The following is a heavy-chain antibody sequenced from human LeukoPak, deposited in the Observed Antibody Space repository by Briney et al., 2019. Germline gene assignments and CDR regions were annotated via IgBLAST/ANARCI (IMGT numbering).Heavy chain of an antibody. CDR2: ISSGSSDI. CDR1: GFTFSSYS. J-gene: IGHJ4*02. D-gene: IGHD4-17*01. Sequence: GGSLRLSCAASGFTFSSYSMNWVREAPGKGLEWLSYISSGSSDIHYADSLKGRFTISRDNAKNSLYLQMNSLRAEDTAVYYCARDTGPVDYWGQGTLVTVSS. CDR3: ARDTGPVDY. V-gene: IGHV3-48*01.